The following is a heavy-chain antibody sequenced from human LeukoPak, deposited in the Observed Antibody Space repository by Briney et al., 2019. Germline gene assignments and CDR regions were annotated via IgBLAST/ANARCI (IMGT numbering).Heavy chain of an antibody. V-gene: IGHV5-51*01. Sequence: GESLKISCKGSGYSFTSYWIGWVRQMPGKGLEWMGIIYPGDSDTRYSPSFQGQVTISADKSISTAYLQWSSLKASDTAMSYCARMTTYYYYYMDVWGKGTTVTVSS. J-gene: IGHJ6*03. D-gene: IGHD4-11*01. CDR3: ARMTTYYYYYMDV. CDR2: IYPGDSDT. CDR1: GYSFTSYW.